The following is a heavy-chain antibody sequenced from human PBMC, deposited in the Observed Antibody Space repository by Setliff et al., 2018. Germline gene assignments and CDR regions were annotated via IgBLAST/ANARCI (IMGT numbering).Heavy chain of an antibody. D-gene: IGHD3-22*01. CDR1: GYTFTSYY. Sequence: ASVKVSCKASGYTFTSYYMHWVRQAPGQGLEWMGLINPTGGSTSYAQKFQGRVTMTRDTPTSTVFRELSSLRSEDTAVYYCARDRNDNYESSGYYYAGGYMDVWGKGTTVTVSS. V-gene: IGHV1-46*01. CDR2: INPTGGST. CDR3: ARDRNDNYESSGYYYAGGYMDV. J-gene: IGHJ6*03.